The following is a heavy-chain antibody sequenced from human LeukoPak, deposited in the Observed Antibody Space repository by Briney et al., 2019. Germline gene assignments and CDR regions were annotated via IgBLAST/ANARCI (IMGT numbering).Heavy chain of an antibody. CDR3: ASDSTTSYYGMDV. Sequence: GGSLRLSCAASGSTFSSYSMNWVRQAPGKGLEWVSSISSSSSYIYYADSVKGRFTISRDNAKNSLYLQMNSLRAEDTAVYYCASDSTTSYYGMDVWGQGTTVTVSS. CDR1: GSTFSSYS. CDR2: ISSSSSYI. V-gene: IGHV3-21*01. D-gene: IGHD2/OR15-2a*01. J-gene: IGHJ6*02.